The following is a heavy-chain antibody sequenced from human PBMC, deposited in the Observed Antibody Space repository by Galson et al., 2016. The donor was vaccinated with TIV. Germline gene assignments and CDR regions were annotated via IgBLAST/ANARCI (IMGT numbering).Heavy chain of an antibody. D-gene: IGHD3-22*01. CDR1: GFTFSAYY. Sequence: SLRLSCAASGFTFSAYYLNWVRQTPGKGLQWISYISTGGSTIFYADSVRGRFTVSRDNAKNSLYLQMDSLRADDTGVYYCARATTMSLADYYQGMDVWGHGTTVTVSS. V-gene: IGHV3-11*04. CDR3: ARATTMSLADYYQGMDV. CDR2: ISTGGSTI. J-gene: IGHJ6*02.